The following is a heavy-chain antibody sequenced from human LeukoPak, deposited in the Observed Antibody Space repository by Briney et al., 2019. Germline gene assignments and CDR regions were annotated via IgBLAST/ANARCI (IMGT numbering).Heavy chain of an antibody. V-gene: IGHV1-2*02. CDR3: ARGGFDY. CDR1: GYTFTGYY. CDR2: ISPNSDDT. Sequence: ASVKVSCKASGYTFTGYYLHWVRQAPGQGLEWMGWISPNSDDTNYAQKFRGRVNMTRDTSISTAYMELSRLRSDDTAIYYCARGGFDYWGQGTLDTVSS. J-gene: IGHJ4*02.